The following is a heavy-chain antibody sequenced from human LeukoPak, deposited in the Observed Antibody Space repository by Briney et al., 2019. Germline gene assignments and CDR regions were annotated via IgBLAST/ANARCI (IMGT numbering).Heavy chain of an antibody. D-gene: IGHD2-2*01. Sequence: GASVKVSCKASGYTFTSYDINWVRQATGQGLEWMGWMNPNSGNTGYAQKFQGRVTITRNTSISTAYMELSSLRSEDTAVYYCAREGKYCSSTSCHGDNWFDPWGQGTLVTVSS. V-gene: IGHV1-8*03. CDR3: AREGKYCSSTSCHGDNWFDP. J-gene: IGHJ5*02. CDR2: MNPNSGNT. CDR1: GYTFTSYD.